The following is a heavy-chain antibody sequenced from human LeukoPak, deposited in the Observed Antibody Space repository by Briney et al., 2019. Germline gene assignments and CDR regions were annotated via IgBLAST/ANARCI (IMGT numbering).Heavy chain of an antibody. CDR3: ARITMIVRDGDYYGMDV. V-gene: IGHV4-31*03. CDR1: GGSISSGGYY. D-gene: IGHD3-22*01. Sequence: PSQTLSLTCTVSGGSISSGGYYWSWIRQHPGKGLEWIGYIYYSGSTYYNPSLKSRVTISVDTSKNQFSLKLSSVTAADTAVYYCARITMIVRDGDYYGMDVWGQGTTVTVSS. J-gene: IGHJ6*02. CDR2: IYYSGST.